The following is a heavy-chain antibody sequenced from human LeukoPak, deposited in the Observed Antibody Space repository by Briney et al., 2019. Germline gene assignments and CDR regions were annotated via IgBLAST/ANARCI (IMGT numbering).Heavy chain of an antibody. Sequence: GGSLRLSCAASGFTFSSYWMSWVRQAPGKGLEWVANIKQDGSEKYYVDSVKGRFTISRDNAKHSLYLQMNSLRAEDTAVYYCAREGSHYYYYYMDVWGKGTTVTVPS. D-gene: IGHD3-10*01. J-gene: IGHJ6*03. CDR3: AREGSHYYYYYMDV. CDR1: GFTFSSYW. V-gene: IGHV3-7*01. CDR2: IKQDGSEK.